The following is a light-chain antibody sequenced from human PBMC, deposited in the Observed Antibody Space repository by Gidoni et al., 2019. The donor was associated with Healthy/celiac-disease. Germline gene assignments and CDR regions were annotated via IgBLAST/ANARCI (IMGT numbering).Light chain of an antibody. CDR3: QQSYSTPIT. Sequence: DIQMTQSPSSLSASVGDRVTITCRASQSISSYLNWYQQKPGKAPKLLIYAASSLQSGVPSRFSGSGSGTDFTLTISSLQPEDCATYYCQQSYSTPITFGQGTRLEIK. J-gene: IGKJ5*01. V-gene: IGKV1-39*01. CDR2: AAS. CDR1: QSISSY.